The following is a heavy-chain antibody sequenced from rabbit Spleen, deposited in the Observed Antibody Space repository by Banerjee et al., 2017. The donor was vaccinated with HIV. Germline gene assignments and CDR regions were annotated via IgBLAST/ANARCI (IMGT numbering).Heavy chain of an antibody. J-gene: IGHJ4*01. V-gene: IGHV1S40*01. CDR3: AREDSGWGGAFNL. Sequence: QSLEESGGDLVQPGASLTLTCTASGFSFSNSYWISWVRQAPGKGLEWIGYIYTGSSGSTAYASWAKGRFTISKTSSTTVTLKMTSLTAADTATYFCAREDSGWGGAFNLWGQGTLVTVS. CDR2: IYTGSSGST. D-gene: IGHD4-1*01. CDR1: GFSFSNSYW.